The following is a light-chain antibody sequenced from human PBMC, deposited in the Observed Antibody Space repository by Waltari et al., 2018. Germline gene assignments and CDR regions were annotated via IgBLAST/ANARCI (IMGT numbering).Light chain of an antibody. Sequence: QSVLTQPPSVSAAPGQKVTISCSGSSSNIGINFVSWYQHLPGTAPKLLIYYTDQRPSGIPGRFSGSKSGTSATLGITGLQTGDEADYYCGTWDNSLSAGVIGGGTKLTVL. CDR1: SSNIGINF. J-gene: IGLJ3*02. CDR2: YTD. V-gene: IGLV1-51*01. CDR3: GTWDNSLSAGV.